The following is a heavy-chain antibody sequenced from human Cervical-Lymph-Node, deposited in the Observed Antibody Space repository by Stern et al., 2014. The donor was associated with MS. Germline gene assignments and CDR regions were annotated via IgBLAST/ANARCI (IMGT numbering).Heavy chain of an antibody. D-gene: IGHD5-12*01. V-gene: IGHV1-18*01. Sequence: QVQLGQSGAEVKKPGASVKVSCKASGYTLTSYGITWVRQAPGQGLEWMGWISADNGNTNYAHTLQGRVTMTTDTSTSTAYMKVRSLRSDDTAVYYCARGRGSAGMDVWGQGTTVTVSS. CDR3: ARGRGSAGMDV. CDR1: GYTLTSYG. J-gene: IGHJ6*02. CDR2: ISADNGNT.